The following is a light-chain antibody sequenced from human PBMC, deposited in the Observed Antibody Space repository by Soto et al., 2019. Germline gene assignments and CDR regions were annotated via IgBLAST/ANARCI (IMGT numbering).Light chain of an antibody. CDR2: SNN. J-gene: IGLJ1*01. Sequence: QSVLAQPPSAFGTPGQRVTISCSGSSSNIGSNTVNFYQHLPGTAPKLLIHSNNQRPSGVPDRFSGSKSGTSASLAISGLQSEDEADYNCAAWDDSLNAYVFGTGTKVTV. V-gene: IGLV1-44*01. CDR1: SSNIGSNT. CDR3: AAWDDSLNAYV.